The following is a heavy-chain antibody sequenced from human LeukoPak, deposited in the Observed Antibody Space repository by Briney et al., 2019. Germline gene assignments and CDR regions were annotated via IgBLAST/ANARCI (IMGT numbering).Heavy chain of an antibody. CDR3: ARGRYSSGWYWRYYFDY. D-gene: IGHD6-19*01. Sequence: SETLSLTCAVYGGSFSGYYWSWLRQPPGKGLEWIGEINHSGSTNYNPSLKSRVTISVDTSKNQFSLKLSSVTAADTAVYYCARGRYSSGWYWRYYFDYWGQGTLVTVSS. J-gene: IGHJ4*02. CDR1: GGSFSGYY. CDR2: INHSGST. V-gene: IGHV4-34*01.